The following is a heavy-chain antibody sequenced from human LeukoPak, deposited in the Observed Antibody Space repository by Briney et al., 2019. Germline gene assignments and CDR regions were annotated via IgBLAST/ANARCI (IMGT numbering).Heavy chain of an antibody. CDR1: GYTFSIYY. V-gene: IGHV1-2*02. CDR3: ARNPPYCTSTSCYNDY. D-gene: IGHD2-2*02. Sequence: GASVKVSCKASGYTFSIYYMHWVRQAPGQGLEWMGWISPNSGATSYAQRFQGRVTMTRDTSISTAYMELSGLTSDDTAVYYCARNPPYCTSTSCYNDYWGQRTLVTVSS. J-gene: IGHJ4*02. CDR2: ISPNSGAT.